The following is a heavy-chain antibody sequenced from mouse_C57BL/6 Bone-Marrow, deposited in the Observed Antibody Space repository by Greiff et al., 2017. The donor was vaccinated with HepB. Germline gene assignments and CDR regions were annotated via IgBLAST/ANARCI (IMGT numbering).Heavy chain of an antibody. CDR1: GYTFTSYW. D-gene: IGHD2-2*01. CDR3: ARWLSYYYAMDY. V-gene: IGHV1-59*01. CDR2: IDPSDSYT. Sequence: VQLQQPGAELVRPGTSVKLSCKASGYTFTSYWMHWVKQRPGQGLEWIGVIDPSDSYTNYNQKFKGKATLTVDTSSRTAYMQLSSLTSEDSAVYYCARWLSYYYAMDYWGQGTSVTVSS. J-gene: IGHJ4*01.